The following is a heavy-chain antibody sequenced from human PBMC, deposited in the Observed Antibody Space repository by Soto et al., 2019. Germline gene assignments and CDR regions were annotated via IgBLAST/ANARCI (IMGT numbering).Heavy chain of an antibody. CDR3: ARRWGYAIDY. D-gene: IGHD2-8*01. CDR1: GGSISSYY. CDR2: ICYSGST. V-gene: IGHV4-59*08. J-gene: IGHJ4*01. Sequence: QVQLQESGPGLVKPSETLSLTCTVSGGSISSYYWSWIRQPPGKGLEWIGYICYSGSTNYNPSPKSRVTISVDTSKNQFSLKLSSVTAADTAVYYCARRWGYAIDYWGHGTLVTVSS.